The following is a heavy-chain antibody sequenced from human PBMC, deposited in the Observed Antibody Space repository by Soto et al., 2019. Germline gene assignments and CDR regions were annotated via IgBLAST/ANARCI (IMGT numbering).Heavy chain of an antibody. D-gene: IGHD1-1*01. CDR1: GFTFSSYG. Sequence: HPGGSLRLSCAASGFTFSSYGMHWVRQAPGKGLEWVAVISYDGSNKYYADSVKGRFTISRDNSKNTLYLQMNSLRAEDTAVYYCAKATGTTWWYAFDIWGQGTMVTVSS. CDR3: AKATGTTWWYAFDI. CDR2: ISYDGSNK. V-gene: IGHV3-30*18. J-gene: IGHJ3*02.